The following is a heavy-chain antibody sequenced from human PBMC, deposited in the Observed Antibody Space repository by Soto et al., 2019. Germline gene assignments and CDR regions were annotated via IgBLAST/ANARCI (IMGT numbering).Heavy chain of an antibody. J-gene: IGHJ4*02. V-gene: IGHV3-21*01. D-gene: IGHD3-22*01. Sequence: EVQLVESGGGLVKPGGSLRLSYAASGFTFSSHSMNWVRQAPGKGLEWVSSISSSSTYIYYADSVKGRFTISRDNAKNSRYRQMNSLRAEHTAVYYCASHPRDSGGYWYDLDYWGQGTLVTVSS. CDR2: ISSSSTYI. CDR1: GFTFSSHS. CDR3: ASHPRDSGGYWYDLDY.